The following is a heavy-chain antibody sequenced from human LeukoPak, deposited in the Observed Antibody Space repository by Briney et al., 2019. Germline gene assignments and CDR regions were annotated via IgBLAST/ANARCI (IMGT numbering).Heavy chain of an antibody. Sequence: GGSLRLSCAACGFTVSNHYMNWVRQAPGKGLEWVSVIYSGGGTHYTDSVKGRFTISRDNSKNTLFLQMNNLRAEDTALYYCARGQVVGATDYFDYWGQGTPVTVDS. D-gene: IGHD1-26*01. J-gene: IGHJ4*02. V-gene: IGHV3-53*01. CDR3: ARGQVVGATDYFDY. CDR1: GFTVSNHY. CDR2: IYSGGGT.